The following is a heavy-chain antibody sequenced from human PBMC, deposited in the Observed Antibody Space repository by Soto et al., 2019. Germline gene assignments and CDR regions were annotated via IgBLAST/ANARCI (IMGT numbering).Heavy chain of an antibody. CDR2: IYPGDSDT. V-gene: IGHV5-51*01. Sequence: LGESLKISCKGSGYSFTSYWIGWVRQMPGKGLEWMGIIYPGDSDTRYSPSFQGQVTISADKSISTAYLQWSSLKASDTAMYYCATYCSSTSCYDAFDIWGQGTMVTVSS. D-gene: IGHD2-2*01. CDR1: GYSFTSYW. CDR3: ATYCSSTSCYDAFDI. J-gene: IGHJ3*02.